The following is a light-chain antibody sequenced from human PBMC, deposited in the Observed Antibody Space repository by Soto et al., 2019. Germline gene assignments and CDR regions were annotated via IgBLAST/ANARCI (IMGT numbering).Light chain of an antibody. Sequence: QSVLTQPASVSGSPGQSITISCTDVGSYNLVSWYEHHPGKAPKLIIYEGNKRPSGVSNRFSGSQSGNTASLTISGLQAEDEAEYYCCSYVVSTWVFGGGTKLTVL. J-gene: IGLJ3*02. CDR2: EGN. CDR1: VGSYNL. CDR3: CSYVVSTWV. V-gene: IGLV2-23*01.